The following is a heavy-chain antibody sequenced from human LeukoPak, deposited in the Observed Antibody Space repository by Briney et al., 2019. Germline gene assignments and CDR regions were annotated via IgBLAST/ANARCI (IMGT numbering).Heavy chain of an antibody. CDR2: INPSGGST. CDR1: GYTFTSYY. Sequence: ASVKVSCKASGYTFTSYYMHWVRQAPGQGLEWMGIINPSGGSTSYAQKFQGRVTMTRDTSTSTVYMELSSLRSEDTAVYYCAREKEDNYDFWSGPPVKYWGQGTLVTVSS. J-gene: IGHJ4*02. V-gene: IGHV1-46*01. CDR3: AREKEDNYDFWSGPPVKY. D-gene: IGHD3-3*01.